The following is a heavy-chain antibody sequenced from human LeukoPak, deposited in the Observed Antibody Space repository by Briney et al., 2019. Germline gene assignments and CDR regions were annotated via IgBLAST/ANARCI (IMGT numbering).Heavy chain of an antibody. Sequence: GGSLRLSCVASGFSFSPYNMNWVRQAPGKGLEWVSSITMSSTYIYYADSVKGRFTISRDNAKNSVFLQMNSLRAEDTAVYYCARVLRDYYFDYWGQGTLVTVSS. CDR2: ITMSSTYI. V-gene: IGHV3-21*01. CDR1: GFSFSPYN. D-gene: IGHD3-9*01. J-gene: IGHJ4*02. CDR3: ARVLRDYYFDY.